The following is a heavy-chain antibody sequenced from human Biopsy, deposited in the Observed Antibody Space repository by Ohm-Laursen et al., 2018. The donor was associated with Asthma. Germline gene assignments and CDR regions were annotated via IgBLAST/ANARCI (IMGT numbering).Heavy chain of an antibody. CDR2: ISYAGSNK. Sequence: SSLRLSCAASGFTFSSYGMHWVRQAPGKGLEWVACISYAGSNKYYADSVKGRSTISRDNSKNTLNLQMNSLRAEDTAVYYCPREEPTSGWYQGSVLRWGQGTLVTVSS. D-gene: IGHD6-19*01. CDR1: GFTFSSYG. J-gene: IGHJ4*02. V-gene: IGHV3-30*03. CDR3: PREEPTSGWYQGSVLR.